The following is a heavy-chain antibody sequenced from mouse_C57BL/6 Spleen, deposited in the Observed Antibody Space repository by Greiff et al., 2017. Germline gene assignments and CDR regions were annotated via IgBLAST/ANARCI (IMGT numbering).Heavy chain of an antibody. D-gene: IGHD6-1*01. Sequence: QVQLQQSGAELAKPGASVKLSCKASGYTFTSYWMHWVKQRPGQGLEWIGYINPSSGYTKYNQKFKDKATLTADKSSSTASMQLSSLTYEDSAVYYCATPLPRSAMDYWGQGTSVTVSS. CDR2: INPSSGYT. CDR3: ATPLPRSAMDY. CDR1: GYTFTSYW. J-gene: IGHJ4*01. V-gene: IGHV1-7*01.